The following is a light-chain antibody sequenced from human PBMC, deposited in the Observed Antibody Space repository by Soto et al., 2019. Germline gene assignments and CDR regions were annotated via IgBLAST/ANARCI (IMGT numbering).Light chain of an antibody. CDR1: SSDVGGYNY. V-gene: IGLV2-14*01. CDR3: SSYTSSSTLV. Sequence: QSVLTQPASVSGSPGQSITISCTGTSSDVGGYNYVSWYQQHPGKAPKLMIYEASNRPSGVSNRFSGSKSGNTASLTISGLQAEDEADYYGSSYTSSSTLVFGTGTKVTVL. J-gene: IGLJ1*01. CDR2: EAS.